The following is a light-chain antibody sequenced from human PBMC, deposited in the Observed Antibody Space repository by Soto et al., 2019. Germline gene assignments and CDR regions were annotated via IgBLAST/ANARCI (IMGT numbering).Light chain of an antibody. CDR3: MQALQTPRT. CDR2: SGS. CDR1: QSLLHSNGYNY. J-gene: IGKJ1*01. V-gene: IGKV2-28*01. Sequence: DIVMTQSPLSLPVTPGEPASISCRSSQSLLHSNGYNYLDWYLQKPGQSPQLLIYSGSNRASGVPDRFSGSGSGTDFTLKISRVEAEEVGGYYCMQALQTPRTFGQGTKVEIK.